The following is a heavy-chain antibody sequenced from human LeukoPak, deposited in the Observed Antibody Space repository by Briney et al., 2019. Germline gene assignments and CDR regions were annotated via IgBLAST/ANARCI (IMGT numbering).Heavy chain of an antibody. CDR2: IYNSGGT. J-gene: IGHJ5*02. D-gene: IGHD3-16*01. CDR1: GGSISSGGYY. V-gene: IGHV4-39*07. CDR3: ATSGGDWFDP. Sequence: SSETLSLTCTVSGGSISSGGYYWGWIRQPPGRGLEWIGNIYNSGGTYYNPSLKSRVTILVDTSKNQFSLKLNSVTAADTAFYYCATSGGDWFDPWGQGTLVTVSS.